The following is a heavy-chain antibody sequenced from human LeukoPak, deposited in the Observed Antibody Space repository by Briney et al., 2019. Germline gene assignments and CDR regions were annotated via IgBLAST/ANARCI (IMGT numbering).Heavy chain of an antibody. CDR2: INHSGST. CDR3: ARRGDYDFWSGYSGMDV. J-gene: IGHJ6*03. CDR1: GGSFSGYY. D-gene: IGHD3-3*01. V-gene: IGHV4-34*01. Sequence: SETLSLTFAVYGGSFSGYYWSWIRQPPGKGLEWIGEINHSGSTNYNPSLKSRVTISVDTSKNQFSLNLRFVTAADTAVYYCARRGDYDFWSGYSGMDVWGKGTTVTVSS.